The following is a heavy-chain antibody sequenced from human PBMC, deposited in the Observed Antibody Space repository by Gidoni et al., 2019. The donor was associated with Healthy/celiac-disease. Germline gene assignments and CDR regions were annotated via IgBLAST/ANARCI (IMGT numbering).Heavy chain of an antibody. D-gene: IGHD5-12*01. CDR3: AREGIVEMATILGYYYYGMDV. CDR2: INPSGGST. J-gene: IGHJ6*02. CDR1: GYTFTSYY. V-gene: IGHV1-46*03. Sequence: QVQLVQSGAEVKKPGASVKVSCQASGYTFTSYYMHWVRQAPGQGLECMGIINPSGGSTSYAQKFQGRVTMTRDTSTSTVYMELSSLRSEDTAVYYCAREGIVEMATILGYYYYGMDVWGQGTTVTVSS.